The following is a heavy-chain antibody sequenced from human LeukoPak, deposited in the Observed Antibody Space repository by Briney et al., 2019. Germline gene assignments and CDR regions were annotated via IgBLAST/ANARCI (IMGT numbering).Heavy chain of an antibody. CDR1: GFTFSSYA. CDR3: AKDRSFRYSYGLNFDY. V-gene: IGHV3-23*01. Sequence: PGGSLRLSCAASGFTFSSYAMSWVRQAPGKGLERVSAISGSGGSTYYADSVKGRFTISRDNSKNTLYLQMNSLRAEDTAVYYCAKDRSFRYSYGLNFDYWGQGTLVTVSS. CDR2: ISGSGGST. D-gene: IGHD5-18*01. J-gene: IGHJ4*02.